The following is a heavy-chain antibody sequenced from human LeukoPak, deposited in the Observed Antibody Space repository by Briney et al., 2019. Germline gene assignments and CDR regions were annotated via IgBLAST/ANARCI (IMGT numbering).Heavy chain of an antibody. V-gene: IGHV3-23*01. CDR2: MGGSGGSI. CDR3: ARWYCSSAYCYYDY. J-gene: IGHJ4*02. D-gene: IGHD2-2*01. CDR1: GFHFSSYA. Sequence: GGSLRLSCVASGFHFSSYAMSWVRQAPGKGLEWVSGMGGSGGSIYYADSVKGRFTISRDNSKNTLYLEMNSLRAEDTAVYYCARWYCSSAYCYYDYWGQGTLVTVSS.